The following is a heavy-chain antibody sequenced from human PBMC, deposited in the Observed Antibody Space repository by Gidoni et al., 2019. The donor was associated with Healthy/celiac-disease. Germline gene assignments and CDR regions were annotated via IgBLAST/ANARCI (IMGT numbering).Heavy chain of an antibody. J-gene: IGHJ6*02. V-gene: IGHV1-69*02. Sequence: QVQLVQSGAEVKKPGSSVKVSCKAAGGTFSSYTISWVRQAPGQGLEWMGRIIPILGIANYAQKFQGRVTMTADKSTSTAYMGLSSLRSEDTAVYYCARSYGSGSSYYYGMDVWGQGTTVTVSS. CDR2: IIPILGIA. CDR1: GGTFSSYT. D-gene: IGHD3-10*01. CDR3: ARSYGSGSSYYYGMDV.